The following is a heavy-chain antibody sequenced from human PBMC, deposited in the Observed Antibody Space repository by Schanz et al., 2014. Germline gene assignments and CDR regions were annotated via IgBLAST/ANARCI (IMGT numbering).Heavy chain of an antibody. CDR2: INPNSGGT. CDR1: GHPFTAYY. D-gene: IGHD6-13*01. V-gene: IGHV1-2*06. CDR3: ARDGHSSIWDSYYFYGLDV. J-gene: IGHJ6*02. Sequence: QVQLVQSGAEVKKPGASVKVSCKASGHPFTAYYMHWVRQAPGQGLEWMGRINPNSGGTNYAENFQGRVTMTRDTSTSTVYMELSRLPSDDTALYYCARDGHSSIWDSYYFYGLDVWGQGTTVTVSS.